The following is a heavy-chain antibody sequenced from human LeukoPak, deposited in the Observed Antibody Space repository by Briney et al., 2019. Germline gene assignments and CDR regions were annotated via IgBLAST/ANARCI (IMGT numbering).Heavy chain of an antibody. CDR1: GYTFTSYD. V-gene: IGHV1-8*01. Sequence: GASVKVSCKASGYTFTSYDINWVRQATGQGLEWMGWMNPNSGNTGYAQKFQGRVTMTRNTSISTAYMELSSLRSEDTAVYYCGRGGGRFLEWLFDYWGQGTLVTVSS. CDR2: MNPNSGNT. CDR3: GRGGGRFLEWLFDY. J-gene: IGHJ4*02. D-gene: IGHD3-3*01.